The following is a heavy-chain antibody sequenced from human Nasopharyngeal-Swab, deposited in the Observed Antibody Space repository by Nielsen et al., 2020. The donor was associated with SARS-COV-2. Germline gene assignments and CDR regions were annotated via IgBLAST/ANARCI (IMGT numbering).Heavy chain of an antibody. Sequence: WIRQPPGKGLEWMANIKQDGSEKYYVDSVKGRFTISRDNAKNSLYLQMNSLRAEDTAVYYCARDEAVVAATQISDAFDIWGQGTMVTVSS. D-gene: IGHD2-15*01. CDR3: ARDEAVVAATQISDAFDI. J-gene: IGHJ3*02. V-gene: IGHV3-7*01. CDR2: IKQDGSEK.